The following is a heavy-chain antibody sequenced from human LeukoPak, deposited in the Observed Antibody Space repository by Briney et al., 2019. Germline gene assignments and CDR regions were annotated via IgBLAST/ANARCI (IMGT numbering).Heavy chain of an antibody. Sequence: GRSLRLSCAASGFTFSSYGMHWVRQAPGKGLEWVAVISYDGSNKYYADSVKGRFTISRDNSKNPLYLQMNSRRAEGTAAYYCAKEPDDKEYYFDYWGQGTLVTVSS. CDR2: ISYDGSNK. D-gene: IGHD1-14*01. V-gene: IGHV3-30*18. CDR3: AKEPDDKEYYFDY. CDR1: GFTFSSYG. J-gene: IGHJ4*02.